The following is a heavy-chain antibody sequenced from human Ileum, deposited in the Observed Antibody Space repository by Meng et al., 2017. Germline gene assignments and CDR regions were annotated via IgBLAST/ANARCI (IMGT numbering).Heavy chain of an antibody. CDR3: ARDHWGSLDY. D-gene: IGHD7-27*01. V-gene: IGHV4-61*01. J-gene: IGHJ4*02. CDR2: AST. CDR1: GASVTTSHYQ. Sequence: QGPLQESGPGLVRPSETLSLSCTVSGASVTTSHYQWGWIRQPPGKGLEWIGYASTNYNPSLKSRLTISLDTSKNQVSLKLTSVTAADTAVYYCARDHWGSLDYWGQGILVTVSS.